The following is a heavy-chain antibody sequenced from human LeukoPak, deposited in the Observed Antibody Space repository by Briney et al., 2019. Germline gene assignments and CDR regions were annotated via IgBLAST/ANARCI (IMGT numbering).Heavy chain of an antibody. Sequence: SQTLSLTCTVSGGSISSGGYYWSWIRQHPGKGLEWIGYIYYSGSTYYNPSLKSRVTISVDTSKNQFSLKLSSVTAADTAVYYCARDGGYCSGGSCYYYYGMDVWGKGTTVTVSS. CDR1: GGSISSGGYY. CDR2: IYYSGST. D-gene: IGHD2-15*01. J-gene: IGHJ6*04. V-gene: IGHV4-31*03. CDR3: ARDGGYCSGGSCYYYYGMDV.